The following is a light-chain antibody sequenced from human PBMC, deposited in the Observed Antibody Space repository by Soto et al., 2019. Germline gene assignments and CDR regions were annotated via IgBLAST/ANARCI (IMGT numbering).Light chain of an antibody. CDR3: SSYTGSSTYVV. V-gene: IGLV2-14*01. J-gene: IGLJ2*01. Sequence: QSVLTQPASVSGSPGQSITISCTGTSSDVGGYNYVSWYQQHPGKAPKLMIYDVSNRPSGVSNRVSGSKSANTASLTISGLQAEDEADYYCSSYTGSSTYVVFGGGTQLTVL. CDR1: SSDVGGYNY. CDR2: DVS.